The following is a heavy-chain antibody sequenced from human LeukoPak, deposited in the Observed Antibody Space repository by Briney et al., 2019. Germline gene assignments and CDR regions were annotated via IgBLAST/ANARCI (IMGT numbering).Heavy chain of an antibody. Sequence: GGSLRLSCAASGFTFNNYAMSWVRQAPGKGLEWVSAIRGSGDSTYYADSVKGRFTISRDNAKNSLYLQMNSLRAEDTAVYYCARDDYGDYLGMDVWGQGTTVTVSS. V-gene: IGHV3-23*01. J-gene: IGHJ6*02. D-gene: IGHD4-17*01. CDR2: IRGSGDST. CDR3: ARDDYGDYLGMDV. CDR1: GFTFNNYA.